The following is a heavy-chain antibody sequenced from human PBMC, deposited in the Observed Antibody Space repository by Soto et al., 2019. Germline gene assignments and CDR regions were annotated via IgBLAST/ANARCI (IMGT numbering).Heavy chain of an antibody. CDR3: ARGRGLMLDAFAI. CDR2: LFYTGHT. V-gene: IGHV4-39*07. Sequence: SETLSLSCTVSGHSMSNTDYFWGWIRQTPWSDLQWIGSLFYTGHTYYNPSLLSRVTISADTSKNQFSLKLSSVTAADTAVYYCARGRGLMLDAFAIWGQGTMVTVSS. CDR1: GHSMSNTDYF. D-gene: IGHD2-8*01. J-gene: IGHJ3*02.